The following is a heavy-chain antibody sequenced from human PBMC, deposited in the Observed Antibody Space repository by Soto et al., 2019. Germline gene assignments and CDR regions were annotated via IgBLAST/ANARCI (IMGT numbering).Heavy chain of an antibody. Sequence: GGSLRLSCAASGFTFSSYAMSWVRQAPGKGLEWVSAISGSGGSTYYADSVKGRFTISRDNSKNTLYLQMNSLRAEDTAVYYCAKVSGLWFGEGHPYYMDVWGKGTTVTVSS. V-gene: IGHV3-23*01. J-gene: IGHJ6*03. CDR2: ISGSGGST. CDR3: AKVSGLWFGEGHPYYMDV. D-gene: IGHD3-10*01. CDR1: GFTFSSYA.